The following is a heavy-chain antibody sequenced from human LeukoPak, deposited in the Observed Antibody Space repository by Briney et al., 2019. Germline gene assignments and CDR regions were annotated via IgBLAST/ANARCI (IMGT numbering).Heavy chain of an antibody. D-gene: IGHD6-13*01. V-gene: IGHV1-18*01. J-gene: IGHJ6*03. CDR1: GYTFTTYG. Sequence: ASVKVSCKASGYTFTTYGVSWVRQAPGQGLEWMGWISAYNGNTNYAQKLQGRVTMTTDTSTSTAYMELRSLRSDDTAVYYCARVVGLTGYSSSWYSGYYYYMDVWGKGTTVTVSS. CDR3: ARVVGLTGYSSSWYSGYYYYMDV. CDR2: ISAYNGNT.